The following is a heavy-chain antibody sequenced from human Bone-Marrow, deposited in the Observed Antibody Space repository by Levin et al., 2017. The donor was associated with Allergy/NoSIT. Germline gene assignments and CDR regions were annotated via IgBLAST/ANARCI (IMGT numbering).Heavy chain of an antibody. D-gene: IGHD3-3*01. CDR1: GGSISSNNW. J-gene: IGHJ4*02. Sequence: SETLSLTCAVSGGSISSNNWWSWVRQPPGKGLEWIGEIYHSGSTNYNPSLKSRVTISVDKPKTQLSLKMNSVTAADTAVYYCARGNSVSEWSYHFDYWGQGMLVTVSS. V-gene: IGHV4-4*02. CDR3: ARGNSVSEWSYHFDY. CDR2: IYHSGST.